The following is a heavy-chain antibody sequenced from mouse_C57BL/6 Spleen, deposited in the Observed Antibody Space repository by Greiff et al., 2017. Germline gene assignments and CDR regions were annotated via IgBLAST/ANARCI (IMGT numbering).Heavy chain of an antibody. D-gene: IGHD4-1*01. V-gene: IGHV3-6*01. CDR3: ARDSGTGELDY. CDR1: GYSITSGYY. Sequence: EVKLQESGPGLVKPSQSLSLTCSVTGYSITSGYYWNWIRQFPGNKLEWMGYISYDGSNNYNPSLKNRISITRDTSKNQFFLKLNSVTTEDTATYYCARDSGTGELDYWGQGTTLTVSS. J-gene: IGHJ2*01. CDR2: ISYDGSN.